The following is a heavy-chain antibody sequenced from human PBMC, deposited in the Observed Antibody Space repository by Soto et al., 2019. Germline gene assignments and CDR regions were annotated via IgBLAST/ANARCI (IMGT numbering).Heavy chain of an antibody. CDR1: GGSVTTYY. Sequence: SETLSLTCTVSGGSVTTYYWSWIRQPPGKGLEWIANINYSGSTNYNPSLKSRVTISVDTSKNQFSLKVSSVTAADTAVYYCARDYISGWTRWFDPWGQGTLVTVSS. V-gene: IGHV4-59*02. D-gene: IGHD6-19*01. J-gene: IGHJ5*02. CDR3: ARDYISGWTRWFDP. CDR2: INYSGST.